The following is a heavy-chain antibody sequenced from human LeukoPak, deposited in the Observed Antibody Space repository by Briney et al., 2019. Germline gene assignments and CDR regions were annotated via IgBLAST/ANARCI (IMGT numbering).Heavy chain of an antibody. CDR2: ISGSGGST. Sequence: GGSLRLSCAVSGFTFSSYAMSWVRQAPGKGLEWVSAISGSGGSTYYADSVKGRFTISRDNSKNTLYLQMNSLRAEDTAVYYCAKTRGYSSSWYGFDYYYMDVWGKGTTVTVSS. D-gene: IGHD6-13*01. V-gene: IGHV3-23*01. CDR3: AKTRGYSSSWYGFDYYYMDV. CDR1: GFTFSSYA. J-gene: IGHJ6*03.